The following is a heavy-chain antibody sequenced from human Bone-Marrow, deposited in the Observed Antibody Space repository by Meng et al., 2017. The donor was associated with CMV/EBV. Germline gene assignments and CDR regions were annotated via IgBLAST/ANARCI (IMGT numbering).Heavy chain of an antibody. CDR3: ATSPYMVRGVTRD. CDR2: ISIGSTYV. J-gene: IGHJ4*01. Sequence: GGSLRLSCVASGFTFSSYVMNWVRQAPGKGLEWVSCISIGSTYVHFADSVKGRFTISRDNAKNSLYLQMNKLRAEDTAVYYCATSPYMVRGVTRDWGLGTLVTVSS. V-gene: IGHV3-21*01. D-gene: IGHD3-10*01. CDR1: GFTFSSYV.